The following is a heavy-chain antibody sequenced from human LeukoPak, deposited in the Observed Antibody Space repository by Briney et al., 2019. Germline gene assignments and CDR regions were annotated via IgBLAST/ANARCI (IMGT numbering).Heavy chain of an antibody. CDR1: GGSISSSNW. D-gene: IGHD6-6*01. CDR2: IYHSGST. CDR3: ARAIAAPGGDYYYMDV. Sequence: SETLSLTCAVSGGSISSSNWWSWVRQPPGKGLEWIGEIYHSGSTNYNPSLKSRVTISVDKSKNQFSLKLSSVTAADTAVYYCARAIAAPGGDYYYMDVWGKGTTVTVSS. J-gene: IGHJ6*03. V-gene: IGHV4-4*02.